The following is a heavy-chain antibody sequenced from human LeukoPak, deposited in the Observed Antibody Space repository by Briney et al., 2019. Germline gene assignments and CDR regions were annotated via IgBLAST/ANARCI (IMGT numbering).Heavy chain of an antibody. Sequence: PGRSLRLSCAASGFTFSSYGMHRVRQAPGKGLEWVALIWYDGSNKYYADSVKGRFTISRDNSKNTVYLQMNSLRAEDTAVYYCASRRGGIVGDYWGQGTLVTVSS. J-gene: IGHJ4*02. V-gene: IGHV3-33*01. D-gene: IGHD2-15*01. CDR3: ASRRGGIVGDY. CDR1: GFTFSSYG. CDR2: IWYDGSNK.